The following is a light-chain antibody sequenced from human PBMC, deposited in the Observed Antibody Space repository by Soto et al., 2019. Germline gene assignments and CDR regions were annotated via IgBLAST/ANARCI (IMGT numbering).Light chain of an antibody. CDR3: SSYTSSSIVV. CDR1: SSDVGGYNY. CDR2: DVS. J-gene: IGLJ2*01. Sequence: QSALTQPASVSGSPGQSITISCTGTSSDVGGYNYVSWYQQHPGKAPKLMIYDVSNRPSGVSNRFSGSKSVNTASLTISGRQAEDEADYYCSSYTSSSIVVFGGGTKRTFL. V-gene: IGLV2-14*01.